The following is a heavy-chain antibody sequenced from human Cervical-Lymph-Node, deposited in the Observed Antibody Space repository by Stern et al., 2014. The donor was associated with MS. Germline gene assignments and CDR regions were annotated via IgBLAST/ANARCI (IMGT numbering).Heavy chain of an antibody. J-gene: IGHJ5*02. CDR2: VFPVFGTP. Sequence: QLVHSGAEETKPGSSAKVCCKASAGTFSKFPSSWVRQAPGQGLEWMGGVFPVFGTPTYAQEFRGRVTITADVSTSTVYMELSSLRSDDTAVYYCALSSETSDRWYSLGYDLWGQGTLVTVSS. D-gene: IGHD6-13*01. CDR1: AGTFSKFP. V-gene: IGHV1-69*01. CDR3: ALSSETSDRWYSLGYDL.